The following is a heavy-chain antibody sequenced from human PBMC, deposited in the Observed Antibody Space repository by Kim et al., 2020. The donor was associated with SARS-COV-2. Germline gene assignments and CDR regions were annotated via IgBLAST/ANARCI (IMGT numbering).Heavy chain of an antibody. J-gene: IGHJ5*02. V-gene: IGHV4-34*01. Sequence: SETLSLTCAVYGGSFSGYYWSWIRQPPGKGLEWIGEINHSGSTNYNPSLKSRVTISVDTSKNQFSLKLSSVTAADTAVYYCARGRWYSSSWPPNHRRWFDPWGQGTLVTVSS. D-gene: IGHD6-13*01. CDR1: GGSFSGYY. CDR3: ARGRWYSSSWPPNHRRWFDP. CDR2: INHSGST.